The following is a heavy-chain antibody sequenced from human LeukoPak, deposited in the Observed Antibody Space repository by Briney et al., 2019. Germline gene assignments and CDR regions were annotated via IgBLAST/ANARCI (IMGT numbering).Heavy chain of an antibody. D-gene: IGHD1-1*01. CDR1: GFSFSSYG. V-gene: IGHV3-23*01. Sequence: GGSLRLSCAASGFSFSSYGISWVRQAPGKGLEWVSTINTSGGTTYYADSVKGRFTISRDNSKNTLYLQMNSLRAEDTAVYYCASTTRGGTYYYYMDVWGKGTTVTISS. CDR2: INTSGGTT. J-gene: IGHJ6*03. CDR3: ASTTRGGTYYYYMDV.